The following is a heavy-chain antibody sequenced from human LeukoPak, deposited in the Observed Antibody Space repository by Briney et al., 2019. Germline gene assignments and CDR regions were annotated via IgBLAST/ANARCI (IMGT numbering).Heavy chain of an antibody. D-gene: IGHD4/OR15-4a*01. J-gene: IGHJ4*02. CDR1: GGSISSYY. Sequence: ASETLSLTCTVSGGSISSYYWSWIRQPPGKGLEWIGYIYTSGSTNYNPSLKSRVTISVDTSKNQFSLKLSSVTAADTAVYYCAKARGATYGTYYFDYWGQGTLVTVSS. CDR3: AKARGATYGTYYFDY. V-gene: IGHV4-4*09. CDR2: IYTSGST.